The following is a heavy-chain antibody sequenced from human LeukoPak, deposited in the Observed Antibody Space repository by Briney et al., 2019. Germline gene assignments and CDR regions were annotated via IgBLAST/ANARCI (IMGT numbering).Heavy chain of an antibody. CDR1: RFTFSSYA. J-gene: IGHJ4*02. CDR3: ANSRNWNVSY. V-gene: IGHV3-23*01. CDR2: ISGSGGST. D-gene: IGHD1-1*01. Sequence: GGTLRLSCAASRFTFSSYAMSWVRQAPAQGLEWVSAISGSGGSTYYADSVKGRFTISRDNPKNTLYRQMNSLRAEDTAVYYCANSRNWNVSYWGQGTLVTVSS.